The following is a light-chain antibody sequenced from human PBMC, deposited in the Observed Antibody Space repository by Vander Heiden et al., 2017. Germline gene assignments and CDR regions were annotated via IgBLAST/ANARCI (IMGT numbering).Light chain of an antibody. CDR1: NSNIGQNY. Sequence: QSVLTQPPSVSAAPGQKVAISCSGTNSNIGQNYVSWYQRLTGKAPKLLIYDNRKRPSGIPDRFSGSKSDTSATLAITGLQTGDEADYYCGTWDSSLNVGFFGGGTKLTVL. CDR3: GTWDSSLNVGF. V-gene: IGLV1-51*01. J-gene: IGLJ2*01. CDR2: DNR.